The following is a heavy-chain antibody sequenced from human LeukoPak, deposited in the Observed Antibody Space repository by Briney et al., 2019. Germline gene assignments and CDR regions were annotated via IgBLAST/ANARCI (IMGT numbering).Heavy chain of an antibody. Sequence: ASVKVSCKASGGTFSSYAISWVRQAPGQGLEWMGRIIPILGIANYAQKFQGRVTITADKSTGTAYMELSSLRSEDTAVYYCATEEYEDYVRDFDYWGQGTLVTVSS. CDR2: IIPILGIA. CDR3: ATEEYEDYVRDFDY. D-gene: IGHD4-17*01. V-gene: IGHV1-69*04. J-gene: IGHJ4*02. CDR1: GGTFSSYA.